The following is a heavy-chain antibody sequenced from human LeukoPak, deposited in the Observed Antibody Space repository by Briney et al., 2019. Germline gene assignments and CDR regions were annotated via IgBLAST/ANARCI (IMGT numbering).Heavy chain of an antibody. CDR2: IGTTSGAI. V-gene: IGHV3-48*01. CDR3: AKDKRVVVAVGGDY. D-gene: IGHD2-15*01. CDR1: GFTFNAFG. Sequence: GGSLRLSCAASGFTFNAFGMNWVRQAPGKGLEWVSYIGTTSGAIYYADSVKGRFTISRDKSKNTLYLQMNSLRAEDTAVYYCAKDKRVVVAVGGDYWGQGTLVTVSS. J-gene: IGHJ4*02.